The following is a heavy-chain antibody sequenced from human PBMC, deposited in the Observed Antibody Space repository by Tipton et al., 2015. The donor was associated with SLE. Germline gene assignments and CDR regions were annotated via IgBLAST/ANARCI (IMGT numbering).Heavy chain of an antibody. V-gene: IGHV3-30*03. J-gene: IGHJ4*02. Sequence: SLRLSCVVSGLSVNTNFMSWVRQAPGKGLEWVAVISYDATNKNYADSLKGRFTISRDNSKNTLYLQMNSLRAEDTAVYYCARDLPTTVVTPLDYWGQGTLVTVSS. D-gene: IGHD4-23*01. CDR2: ISYDATNK. CDR1: GLSVNTNF. CDR3: ARDLPTTVVTPLDY.